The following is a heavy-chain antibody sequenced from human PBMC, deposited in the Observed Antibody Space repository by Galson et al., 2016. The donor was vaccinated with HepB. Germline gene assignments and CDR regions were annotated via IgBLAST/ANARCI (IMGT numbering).Heavy chain of an antibody. D-gene: IGHD4-17*01. CDR1: GFTFSRYG. J-gene: IGHJ4*02. CDR3: ARDYIMMTVTWGPDY. V-gene: IGHV3-30*03. CDR2: ISYDGSYK. Sequence: SLRLSCAASGFTFSRYGIHWVRQAQGKGLEWVAVISYDGSYKFYADSVRGRFTISRDNSEDTVYLQVNSLRAEDTALYYCARDYIMMTVTWGPDYWGQGTLVSVSS.